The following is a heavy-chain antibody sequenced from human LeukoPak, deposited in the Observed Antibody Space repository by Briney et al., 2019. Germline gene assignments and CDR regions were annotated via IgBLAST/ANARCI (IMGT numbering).Heavy chain of an antibody. CDR2: ISANNGNT. CDR1: GYTFTNYG. J-gene: IGHJ6*02. Sequence: ASVKVSCKASGYTFTNYGISWVRQAPGQGLEWMGWISANNGNTNYGQKLQGRVTMTTDTSTSTAYMELRSLRSDDTAVYYCARGSFGSYYQYGMDVWGQGTTVTVSS. V-gene: IGHV1-18*01. CDR3: ARGSFGSYYQYGMDV. D-gene: IGHD3-16*01.